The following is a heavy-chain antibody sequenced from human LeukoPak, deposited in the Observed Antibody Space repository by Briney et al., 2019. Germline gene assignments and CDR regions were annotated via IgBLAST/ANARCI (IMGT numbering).Heavy chain of an antibody. CDR2: ISSTSTYI. V-gene: IGHV3-21*01. J-gene: IGHJ3*02. D-gene: IGHD4-17*01. CDR1: GFSVSRNY. CDR3: ASDDYGDYEDGFDI. Sequence: GGSLRLSCAVSGFSVSRNYMNWVRQAPGKGLEWVSSISSTSTYINYADSVKGRFTISRDNAKKSLYLQMNGLRGEDTAMYYCASDDYGDYEDGFDIWGQGTMVTVSS.